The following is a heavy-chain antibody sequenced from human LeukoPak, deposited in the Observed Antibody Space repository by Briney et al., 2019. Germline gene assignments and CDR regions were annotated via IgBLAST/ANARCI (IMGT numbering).Heavy chain of an antibody. CDR3: ARGKIGYYYGDYDGY. CDR1: GFAFSSYS. CDR2: INTISSTK. V-gene: IGHV3-48*02. J-gene: IGHJ4*02. Sequence: GGSLRLSCEASGFAFSSYSMNWVRQAPGKGLEWVSYINTISSTKYYADSVKGRFTISRDNAKNSLSLQMNSLRDEDTAVYYCARGKIGYYYGDYDGYWGQGTLVTVSS. D-gene: IGHD4-17*01.